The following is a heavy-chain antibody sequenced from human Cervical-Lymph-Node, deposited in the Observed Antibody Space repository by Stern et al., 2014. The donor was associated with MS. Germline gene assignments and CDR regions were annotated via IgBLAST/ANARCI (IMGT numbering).Heavy chain of an antibody. CDR1: GYTFTSYD. V-gene: IGHV1-8*01. CDR3: ARGRELLSLDY. J-gene: IGHJ4*02. Sequence: MQLVESGAEVKKPGASVKVSCKASGYTFTSYDINWVRQGPGKGLEWMGWMNPYSGNAVYAQKFQGRVTMTRDTSTSTAYLELTSLRSEDTAVFYCARGRELLSLDYWGQGTLVTVSS. D-gene: IGHD1-26*01. CDR2: MNPYSGNA.